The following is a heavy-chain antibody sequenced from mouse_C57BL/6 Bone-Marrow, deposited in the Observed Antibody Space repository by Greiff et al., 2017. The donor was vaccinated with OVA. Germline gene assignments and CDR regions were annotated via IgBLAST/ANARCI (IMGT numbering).Heavy chain of an antibody. CDR3: ARPSPGDYAMDY. J-gene: IGHJ4*01. V-gene: IGHV1-55*01. CDR1: GCTFTSYW. D-gene: IGHD6-1*01. Sequence: QVQLQQPGAELVKPGASVKMSCKASGCTFTSYWITWVKQRPGQGLEWIGDIYPGSGSTNYNEKFKSKATLTVDTSSSTAYMQLSSLTSEDSAVYYCARPSPGDYAMDYWGQGTSVTVSS. CDR2: IYPGSGST.